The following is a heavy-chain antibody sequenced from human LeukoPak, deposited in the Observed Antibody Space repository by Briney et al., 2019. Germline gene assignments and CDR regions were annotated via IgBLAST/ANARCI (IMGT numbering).Heavy chain of an antibody. D-gene: IGHD2-2*01. Sequence: SQTLSLTCAVSGVSISSGGYSWSWIRQPPGKGLEWIGYFYHSGSTYYNPSLKSRITISVDRSKNQFSLKLSSVTAADTAVYYCARAVVPAAIFDYWGQGTLVTVSS. CDR2: FYHSGST. CDR1: GVSISSGGYS. CDR3: ARAVVPAAIFDY. V-gene: IGHV4-30-2*01. J-gene: IGHJ4*02.